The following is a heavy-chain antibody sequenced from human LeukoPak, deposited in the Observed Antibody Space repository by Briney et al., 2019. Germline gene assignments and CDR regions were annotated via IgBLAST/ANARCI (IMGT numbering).Heavy chain of an antibody. D-gene: IGHD1-1*01. J-gene: IGHJ4*02. CDR3: ATTVTLDF. CDR2: VTGTGGGGNKT. V-gene: IGHV3-23*01. Sequence: GGSLRLSCVASGFDFRTYTMSWVRQAPGKGLEWISCVTGTGGGGNKTYYAESVKGRFSISRDDSKNTLFLQMHNLRPDDTAVYFCATTVTLDFWGQGTLVLVSS. CDR1: GFDFRTYT.